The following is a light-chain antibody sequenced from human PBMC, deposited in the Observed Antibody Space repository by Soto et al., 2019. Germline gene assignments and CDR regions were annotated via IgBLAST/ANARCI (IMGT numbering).Light chain of an antibody. CDR2: DAS. V-gene: IGKV1-5*01. CDR3: QQYDIYSGT. J-gene: IGKJ1*01. CDR1: QGVGVW. Sequence: IQMTQSPSTLSASVGEKVTITCRASQGVGVWLAWYQQKPGKAPKLLISDASDLQRGVPSRFNGSGSGTEFPLSINSLQSDDFATYYCQQYDIYSGTFGQGTRVEIK.